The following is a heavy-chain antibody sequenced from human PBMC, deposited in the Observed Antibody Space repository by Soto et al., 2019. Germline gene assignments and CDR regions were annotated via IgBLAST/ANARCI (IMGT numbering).Heavy chain of an antibody. CDR2: IYYSGST. CDR3: VRGGYVHAFDY. J-gene: IGHJ4*02. D-gene: IGHD5-12*01. CDR1: GGSISSYY. V-gene: IGHV4-59*01. Sequence: SETLSLTCTVSGGSISSYYWSWIRQPPGKGLEWIGYIYYSGSTNYNPSLKSRVTISVDTSKNQFSLNLDSVTAVDSAVYYCVRGGYVHAFDYWGQGALVTVSS.